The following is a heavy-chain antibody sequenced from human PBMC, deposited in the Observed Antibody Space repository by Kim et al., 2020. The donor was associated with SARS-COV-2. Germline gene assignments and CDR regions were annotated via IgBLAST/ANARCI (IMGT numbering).Heavy chain of an antibody. CDR2: INAGNGNT. Sequence: ASVKVSCKASGYTFTSYAMLWVRQAPGQRLEWMGWINAGNGNTKYSQKFQGRVTITRDTSASTAYMELSSLRSEDTAVYYCAREQWLDNWYFDLWGRGTLVTVSS. V-gene: IGHV1-3*01. J-gene: IGHJ2*01. CDR1: GYTFTSYA. D-gene: IGHD6-19*01. CDR3: AREQWLDNWYFDL.